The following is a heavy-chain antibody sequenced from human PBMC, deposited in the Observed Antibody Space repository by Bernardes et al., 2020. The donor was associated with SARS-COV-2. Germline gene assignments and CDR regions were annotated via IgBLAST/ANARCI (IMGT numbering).Heavy chain of an antibody. J-gene: IGHJ5*02. Sequence: SETLSLTCAVFGGSFSGSSWSWFRQAPGKGLEWIGELDERGCANYNPSLKSRVSISVETSRNQFSLKLNSATAADTAVYYCARGQVDISMVLVVFTGASFYFDPWGQGVRVTVSS. CDR3: ARGQVDISMVLVVFTGASFYFDP. D-gene: IGHD3-22*01. CDR1: GGSFSGSS. V-gene: IGHV4-34*01. CDR2: LDERGCA.